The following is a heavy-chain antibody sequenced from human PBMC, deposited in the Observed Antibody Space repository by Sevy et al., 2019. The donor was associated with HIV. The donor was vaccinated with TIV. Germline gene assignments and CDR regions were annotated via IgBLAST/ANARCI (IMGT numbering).Heavy chain of an antibody. J-gene: IGHJ4*02. Sequence: SETLSLTCTVSGGSISSGDYYWSWLRQPPGKGLEWIGNIYYSGSTYYNPSLKSRVTISVDTYKNQFSLKLSSVTAADTAVYYVATMGSSVYYFDYWGQGTLVTVSS. V-gene: IGHV4-30-4*01. CDR1: GGSISSGDYY. CDR3: ATMGSSVYYFDY. D-gene: IGHD3-22*01. CDR2: IYYSGST.